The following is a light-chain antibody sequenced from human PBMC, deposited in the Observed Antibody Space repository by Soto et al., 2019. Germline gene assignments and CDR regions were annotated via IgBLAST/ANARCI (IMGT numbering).Light chain of an antibody. CDR1: QSVSSN. CDR3: QQYNNWPPWT. J-gene: IGKJ1*01. Sequence: EIVMTQSPVTLSVSPGERATLSCRVSQSVSSNLAWYQQKPGQAPRLLIYGASTRATGIPVRFSGSGSGTEFTLTISSLQSEDFAVYYCQQYNNWPPWTFGQGTKVEIK. CDR2: GAS. V-gene: IGKV3-15*01.